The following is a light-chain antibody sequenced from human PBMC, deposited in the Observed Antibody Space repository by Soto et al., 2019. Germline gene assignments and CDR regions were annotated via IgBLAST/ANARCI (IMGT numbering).Light chain of an antibody. Sequence: QLVLTQSSSASASLGSSVTLTCTLSSGHCSYIIAWHQQQPGKAPRYLMKLEGSGSYNKGSGVPDRFSGSSSGADRYLTISNLQFEDEADYYCETWDSNTRVFGGGTKLTVL. V-gene: IGLV4-60*02. CDR3: ETWDSNTRV. CDR1: SGHCSYI. CDR2: LEGSGSY. J-gene: IGLJ2*01.